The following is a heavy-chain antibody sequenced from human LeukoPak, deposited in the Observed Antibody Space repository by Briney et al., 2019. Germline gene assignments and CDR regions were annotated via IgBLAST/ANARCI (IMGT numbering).Heavy chain of an antibody. Sequence: SVKVSCKASGGTFSSYAISWVRQAPGQGLEWMGGFIPIFGTANYAQKFQGRVTITTDESTSTAYMELSSLRSEDTAVYYCAATYYDFWSGYTLPYYFDYWGQGTLVTVSS. J-gene: IGHJ4*02. CDR2: FIPIFGTA. V-gene: IGHV1-69*05. D-gene: IGHD3-3*01. CDR3: AATYYDFWSGYTLPYYFDY. CDR1: GGTFSSYA.